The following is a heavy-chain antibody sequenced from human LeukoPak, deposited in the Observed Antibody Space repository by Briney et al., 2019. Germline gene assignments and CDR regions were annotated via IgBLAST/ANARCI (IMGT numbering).Heavy chain of an antibody. CDR2: IIPILGIA. CDR1: GGTFSSYA. J-gene: IGHJ4*02. Sequence: GASVKVSCKASGGTFSSYAISWVRQAPGQGLEWMGRIIPILGIANYAQKFQGRVTITADKSTSTAYMELSSLRSEDTAVYYCASLHDYGDSEVGYWGQGTLVTVSS. CDR3: ASLHDYGDSEVGY. D-gene: IGHD4-17*01. V-gene: IGHV1-69*04.